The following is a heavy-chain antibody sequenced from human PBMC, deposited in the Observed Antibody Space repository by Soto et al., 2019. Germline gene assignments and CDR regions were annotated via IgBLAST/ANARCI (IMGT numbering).Heavy chain of an antibody. CDR2: ISGSGGST. D-gene: IGHD2-2*01. J-gene: IGHJ4*02. V-gene: IGHV3-23*01. CDR3: AKEAADVVPADKLDY. Sequence: EVQLLESGGGLVQPGGSLRLSCAASGFTFSSYSMSWVRQAPGKGLEWVSAISGSGGSTYYEDSVKGRFTISRDNSKNTLYQQMNSLRAENTAVYYCAKEAADVVPADKLDYCGQGTLVIVSS. CDR1: GFTFSSYS.